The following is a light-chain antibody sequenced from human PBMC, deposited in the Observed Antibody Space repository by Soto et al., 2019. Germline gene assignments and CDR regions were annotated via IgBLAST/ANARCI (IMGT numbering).Light chain of an antibody. CDR3: QQYHSYSPFT. Sequence: DLQMTQSPSTLSASVGDRVTVTCRASQSISSWLAWYQQKPGKAPKLLIYDASSLESGVPSRFSGSGSGTEFTLTINSLQPGDFATYYCQQYHSYSPFTFGPGTKVDIK. V-gene: IGKV1-5*01. J-gene: IGKJ3*01. CDR2: DAS. CDR1: QSISSW.